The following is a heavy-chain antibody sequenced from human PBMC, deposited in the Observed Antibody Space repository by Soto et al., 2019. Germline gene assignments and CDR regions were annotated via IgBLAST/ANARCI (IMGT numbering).Heavy chain of an antibody. J-gene: IGHJ4*02. CDR2: IKSKTDGGTT. Sequence: EVQLVESGGGLVKPGGSLRLSCADSGFTFSNAWMSWVRQAPGKGLEWVGRIKSKTDGGTTDYAAPVKGRFTISRDDSKNTLYLQMNSLKTEDTAVYYCTAYDFWSGSLSDYWGQGTLVTVSS. CDR1: GFTFSNAW. D-gene: IGHD3-3*01. V-gene: IGHV3-15*01. CDR3: TAYDFWSGSLSDY.